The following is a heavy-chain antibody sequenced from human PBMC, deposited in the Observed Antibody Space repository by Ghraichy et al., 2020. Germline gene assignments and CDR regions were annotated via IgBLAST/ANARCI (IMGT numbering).Heavy chain of an antibody. D-gene: IGHD4-17*01. J-gene: IGHJ4*02. V-gene: IGHV3-30*18. Sequence: GALRLSCATSGFTFNSYGMHWVRQAPGKGLEWVAAVSKEGRNQYYADSVKGRFTISRDNSRNILYLQMNSLRAEDTAVYYCAKSGSGGDLLDHWGQGSLVTVSS. CDR1: GFTFNSYG. CDR3: AKSGSGGDLLDH. CDR2: VSKEGRNQ.